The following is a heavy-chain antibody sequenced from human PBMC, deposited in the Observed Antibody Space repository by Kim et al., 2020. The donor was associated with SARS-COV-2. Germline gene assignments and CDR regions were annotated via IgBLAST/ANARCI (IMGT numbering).Heavy chain of an antibody. CDR2: IFVSGTT. Sequence: SETLSLTCTLSGASVGSGDNYYIWIRQSPGKGLEWIGYIFVSGTTFYSPSLNRRLMISIETAKNQISLTLSSVTDADTAVYFCAREEVRFLYSMGQGCPHFYVGVWGTGNRVTVSS. J-gene: IGHJ6*04. V-gene: IGHV4-30-4*01. CDR3: AREEVRFLYSMGQGCPHFYVGV. D-gene: IGHD3-3*01. CDR1: GASVGSGDNY.